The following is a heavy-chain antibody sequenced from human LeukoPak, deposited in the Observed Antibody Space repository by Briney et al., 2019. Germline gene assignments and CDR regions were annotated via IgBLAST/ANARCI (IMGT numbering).Heavy chain of an antibody. D-gene: IGHD6-13*01. Sequence: GGSLRLSCAASGFTFSSYGMHWVRQAPGKGLEWVAFIRYDGSNKYYADSVKGRFTISRDNSKNTLYLQMNSLRAEDTAVYYCVTEAAALDYFDYWGQGTLVTVSS. J-gene: IGHJ4*02. CDR3: VTEAAALDYFDY. CDR2: IRYDGSNK. V-gene: IGHV3-30*02. CDR1: GFTFSSYG.